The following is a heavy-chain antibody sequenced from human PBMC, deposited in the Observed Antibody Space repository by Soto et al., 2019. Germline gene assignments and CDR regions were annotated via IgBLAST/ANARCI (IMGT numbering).Heavy chain of an antibody. V-gene: IGHV3-66*01. CDR3: ARDLGSSVKNAFDI. Sequence: PGGSLRLSCAASGFTVSSNYMSWVRQAPGKGLEWVSVIYSGGSTYYADSVKGRFTISRDDSKNTLYLQMNSLRAEDTAVYYCARDLGSSVKNAFDIRGQGTMVTVSS. CDR2: IYSGGST. D-gene: IGHD6-6*01. CDR1: GFTVSSNY. J-gene: IGHJ3*02.